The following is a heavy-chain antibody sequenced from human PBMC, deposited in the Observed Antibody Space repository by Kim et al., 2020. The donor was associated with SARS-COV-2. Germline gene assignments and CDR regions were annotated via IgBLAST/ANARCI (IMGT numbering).Heavy chain of an antibody. J-gene: IGHJ3*02. V-gene: IGHV3-73*01. D-gene: IGHD6-19*01. CDR3: TRVNPTAGGWYDAFDI. CDR2: IRSKANNYTN. Sequence: GGSLRLSCAASGFTLSGSTMHWVRQASGKGLEWVGRIRSKANNYTNAYAAAVKYRITISRDDSKSTAYLKMNSLKTEETAVYYCTRVNPTAGGWYDAFDIWGQRTKVTVSS. CDR1: GFTLSGST.